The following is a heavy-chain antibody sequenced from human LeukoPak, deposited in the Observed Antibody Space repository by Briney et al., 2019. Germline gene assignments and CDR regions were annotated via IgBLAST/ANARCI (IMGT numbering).Heavy chain of an antibody. D-gene: IGHD5-18*01. V-gene: IGHV3-30*04. CDR2: ISHDGRHK. J-gene: IGHJ4*02. CDR1: GLSFGTYA. CDR3: VSGAGGGYSYGYFDY. Sequence: GGSLRLSCPASGLSFGTYAMHWVRQTPAKGLEWVAVISHDGRHKFYSDSVKGRFTISRDNSKTMVSLQMNSLRRGDTAVYYCVSGAGGGYSYGYFDYWGQGTLVTVSS.